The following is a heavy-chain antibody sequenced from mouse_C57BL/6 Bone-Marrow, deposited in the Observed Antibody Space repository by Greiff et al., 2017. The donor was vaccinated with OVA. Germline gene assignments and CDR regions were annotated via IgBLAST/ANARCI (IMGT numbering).Heavy chain of an antibody. J-gene: IGHJ4*01. CDR1: GFTFSSYG. D-gene: IGHD2-12*01. V-gene: IGHV5-6*02. Sequence: EVKLVESGGDLVKPGGSLKLSCAASGFTFSSYGMSWVRQTPDKRLEWVATISSGGSYTYYPDSVKGRFTISRDNAKNTLYLQMSSLKSEDTAMYYCARRLRRDYAMDYWGQGTSVTVSS. CDR3: ARRLRRDYAMDY. CDR2: ISSGGSYT.